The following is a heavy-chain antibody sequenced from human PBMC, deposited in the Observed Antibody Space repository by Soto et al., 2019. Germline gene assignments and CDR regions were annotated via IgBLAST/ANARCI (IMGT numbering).Heavy chain of an antibody. CDR2: IDWDDDK. Sequence: SGPTLVNPTQTLTLTCTFSGFSLSTSGMCVSWIRQPPGKALEWLALIDWDDDKYYSTSLKTRLTISKDTSKNQVVLTMTNMDPVDTATYSCARIPMGQWLFHFDYWGQGTLVTVSS. D-gene: IGHD6-19*01. V-gene: IGHV2-70*01. CDR3: ARIPMGQWLFHFDY. CDR1: GFSLSTSGMC. J-gene: IGHJ4*02.